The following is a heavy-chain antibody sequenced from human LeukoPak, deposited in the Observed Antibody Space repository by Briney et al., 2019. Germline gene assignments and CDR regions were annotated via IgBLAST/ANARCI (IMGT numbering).Heavy chain of an antibody. V-gene: IGHV4-59*01. J-gene: IGHJ6*02. CDR3: ARESKQLVPRGYYYGMDV. CDR1: GGSISSYY. CDR2: IYYSGST. Sequence: PSETLSLTCTVSGGSISSYYWSWIRQPPGKGLEWIGYIYYSGSTNYNPSLKSRVTISVDTSKNQFSLKLSSVTAADTAVYYCARESKQLVPRGYYYGMDVWGQGTTVTVSS. D-gene: IGHD6-13*01.